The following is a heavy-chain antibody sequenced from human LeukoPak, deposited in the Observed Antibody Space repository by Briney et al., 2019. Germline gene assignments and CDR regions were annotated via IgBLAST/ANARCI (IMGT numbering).Heavy chain of an antibody. D-gene: IGHD3-10*01. J-gene: IGHJ6*02. CDR2: IYYSGST. Sequence: SSETLSLTCTVSGGSISSNAYYWGWIRQPPGKGLEWIGSIYYSGSTYFNPSLKSRVTISGDTSKNEFSLKLSSVTAADTAVYYCARQTMVRGVIITPYDYGLDVWGQGTTVTVSS. V-gene: IGHV4-39*01. CDR1: GGSISSNAYY. CDR3: ARQTMVRGVIITPYDYGLDV.